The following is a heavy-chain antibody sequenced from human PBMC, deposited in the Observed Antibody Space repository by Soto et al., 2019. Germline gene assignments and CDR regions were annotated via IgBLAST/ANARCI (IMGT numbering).Heavy chain of an antibody. J-gene: IGHJ5*02. Sequence: QVQLQESGPGVVKPSETLSLSCSVSGGSISKFYWSWIRKTAGKGLEWMGRVYATGTTDYNPSLRIPVTLSVDISKKTFSLRLTSVTAADTGVYYCVRDGSKTLRDWFDPWGQRKLVTVSS. V-gene: IGHV4-4*07. CDR3: VRDGSKTLRDWFDP. CDR1: GGSISKFY. CDR2: VYATGTT.